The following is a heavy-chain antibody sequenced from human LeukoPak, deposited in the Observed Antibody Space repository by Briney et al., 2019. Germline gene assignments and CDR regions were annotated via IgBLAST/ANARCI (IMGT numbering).Heavy chain of an antibody. V-gene: IGHV1-69*05. CDR3: EIYLPTFTNGKEGYSSSSDYYYYYMDV. CDR1: GATFSSYA. CDR2: IIPIFGTA. Sequence: ASVKLSCKASGATFSSYAISWVRQAPGQGLEWMGGIIPIFGTANNAQKFQGRVTITTDESTSTAYMELSSLRSEDTAVYYCEIYLPTFTNGKEGYSSSSDYYYYYMDVWGKGTTVTVSS. D-gene: IGHD6-6*01. J-gene: IGHJ6*03.